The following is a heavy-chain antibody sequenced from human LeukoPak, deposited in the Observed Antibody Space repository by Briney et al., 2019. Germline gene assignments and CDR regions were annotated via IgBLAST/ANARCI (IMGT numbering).Heavy chain of an antibody. V-gene: IGHV1-69*13. CDR3: ARELGDYFDY. D-gene: IGHD7-27*01. CDR2: FIPIFGTA. Sequence: SVKVSCKASGGTFSSYAISWVRQAPGQGLEWVGGFIPIFGTANYAQKFQGRVTITADESTSTAYMELSSLRSEDTAVYYCARELGDYFDYWGQGTLVIVSS. J-gene: IGHJ4*02. CDR1: GGTFSSYA.